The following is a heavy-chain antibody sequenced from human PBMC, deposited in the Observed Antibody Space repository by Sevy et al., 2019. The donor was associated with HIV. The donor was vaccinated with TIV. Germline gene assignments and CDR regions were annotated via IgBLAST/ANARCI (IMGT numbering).Heavy chain of an antibody. CDR1: GASFRNFY. J-gene: IGHJ4*02. V-gene: IGHV4-34*01. D-gene: IGHD3-22*01. CDR3: ARGGPLSEFDSSGDFFDS. CDR2: IHHSGST. Sequence: SETLSLTCAVYGASFRNFYWSWIRQSPGKGLEWIGEIHHSGSTNFNPSLESRVTMSEDKSKSQFSLKLRSVTAADSVVYYCARGGPLSEFDSSGDFFDSWGPGTLVTVSS.